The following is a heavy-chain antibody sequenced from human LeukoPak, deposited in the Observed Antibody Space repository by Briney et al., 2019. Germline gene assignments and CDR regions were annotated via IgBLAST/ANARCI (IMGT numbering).Heavy chain of an antibody. CDR1: GGSISSYY. CDR3: ARLGGSSIAARGAEY. V-gene: IGHV4-4*07. J-gene: IGHJ4*02. Sequence: SETLSLTCTVSGGSISSYYWSWIRQPAGKGLEWIGRIYTSGSTNYNPSLKSRVTISVDTSKNQFSLKLSSVTAADTAVYYCARLGGSSIAARGAEYWGQGTLVTVSS. CDR2: IYTSGST. D-gene: IGHD6-6*01.